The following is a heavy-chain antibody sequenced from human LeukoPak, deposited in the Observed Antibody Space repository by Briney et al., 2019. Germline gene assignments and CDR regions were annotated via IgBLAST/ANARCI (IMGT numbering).Heavy chain of an antibody. CDR1: GFTFRDSA. D-gene: IGHD5-24*01. CDR2: ISFSGANT. J-gene: IGHJ3*01. V-gene: IGHV3-23*01. CDR3: AGDIQLST. Sequence: GGALRLSCAGSGFTFRDSAMTWDRQAPGKGLEWVSLISFSGANTYYADSVKGRFTISRDNSKDTLYLQMNSLRAEDTAIYYCAGDIQLSTWGLGTMVTVSS.